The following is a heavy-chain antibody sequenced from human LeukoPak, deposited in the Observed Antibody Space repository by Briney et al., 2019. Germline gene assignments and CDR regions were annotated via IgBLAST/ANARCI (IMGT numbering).Heavy chain of an antibody. Sequence: GSLRLSCSTSGFSFSSYAMHWVRQAPGKGLEYVSSISSDGGKTYYPDSAKARFTISRDNSKSTLYLQMSSLRTEDTAVYYCVKDRWVDYWGQGILVTVSS. CDR1: GFSFSSYA. J-gene: IGHJ4*02. D-gene: IGHD4-23*01. CDR3: VKDRWVDY. CDR2: ISSDGGKT. V-gene: IGHV3-64D*09.